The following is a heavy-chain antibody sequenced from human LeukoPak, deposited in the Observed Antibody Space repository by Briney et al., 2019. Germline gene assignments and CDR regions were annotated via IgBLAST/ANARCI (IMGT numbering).Heavy chain of an antibody. Sequence: ASVKVSCKASGYTFTSYDINWVRQGTGQGLEWMGWMNPNSGNTGYAQKFQGRVTMTRSASINTAYMELSSLTSDDTAVYYCARSSVGARRRIDYWGQGTLVTVSS. J-gene: IGHJ4*02. CDR2: MNPNSGNT. V-gene: IGHV1-8*01. CDR3: ARSSVGARRRIDY. CDR1: GYTFTSYD. D-gene: IGHD1-26*01.